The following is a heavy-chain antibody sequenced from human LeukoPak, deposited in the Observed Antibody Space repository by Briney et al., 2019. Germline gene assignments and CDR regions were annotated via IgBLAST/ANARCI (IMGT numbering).Heavy chain of an antibody. CDR1: GYSITSGYF. D-gene: IGHD4-23*01. J-gene: IGHJ4*02. CDR3: ARGLKGAKGQKPISWWQLFDY. CDR2: IYHSGST. Sequence: SETLSLTCTVSGYSITSGYFWGWIRQSSGKGLEWIGNIYHSGSTYYNPSLKSRVTISVDTSKNQFSLKLSSVTAADTAVYYCARGLKGAKGQKPISWWQLFDYWGQGTLVTVSS. V-gene: IGHV4-38-2*02.